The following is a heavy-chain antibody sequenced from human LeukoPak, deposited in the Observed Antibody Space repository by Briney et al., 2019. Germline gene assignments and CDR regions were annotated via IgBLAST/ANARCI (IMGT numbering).Heavy chain of an antibody. V-gene: IGHV4-59*06. CDR2: IYYSGST. D-gene: IGHD5-12*01. J-gene: IGHJ4*02. CDR1: GGSVSGYY. Sequence: SETLSLTCTVSGGSVSGYYWSWIRQPPGEGLEWIGYIYYSGSTYYNPSLKSRVIISVDKSKNQFSLKLSSVTAADTAVYYCARVGAGFRVASFDYWGQGTLVTVSS. CDR3: ARVGAGFRVASFDY.